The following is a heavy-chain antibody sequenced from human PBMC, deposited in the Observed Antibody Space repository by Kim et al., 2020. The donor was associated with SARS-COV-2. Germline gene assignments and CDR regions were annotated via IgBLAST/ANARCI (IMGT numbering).Heavy chain of an antibody. Sequence: YYADSGKGRFTIARDNAKNTLYLQMNSLRAEDTAVYYCARVHGAHPHFDYWGQGTLVTVSS. D-gene: IGHD4-17*01. J-gene: IGHJ4*02. V-gene: IGHV3-66*01. CDR3: ARVHGAHPHFDY.